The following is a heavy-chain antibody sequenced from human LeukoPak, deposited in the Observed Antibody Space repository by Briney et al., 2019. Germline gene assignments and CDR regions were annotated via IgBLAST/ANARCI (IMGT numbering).Heavy chain of an antibody. V-gene: IGHV3-7*01. CDR2: IKEDGSEQ. D-gene: IGHD3-16*01. J-gene: IGHJ4*02. CDR3: ARGGSGHDY. CDR1: GFTFTIYW. Sequence: GGSLRLSCAASGFTFTIYWMTWVRQAPGKGLEWVANIKEDGSEQYYVDSVEGRFTISRDNAKNSLYLQMNSLRAEDTAVYYCARGGSGHDYWGQGTLVTVSS.